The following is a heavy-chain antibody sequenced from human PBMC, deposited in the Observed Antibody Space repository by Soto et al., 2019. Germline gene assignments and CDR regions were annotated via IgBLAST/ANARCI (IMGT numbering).Heavy chain of an antibody. CDR2: INHTGGT. J-gene: IGHJ5*02. V-gene: IGHV4-34*01. D-gene: IGHD3-3*01. CDR1: GGSVNGYY. Sequence: NPSETLSLTCAVYGGSVNGYYCNFIRHPPFKGLEWIVEINHTGGTHYNPSLKSRVTMSVDTSKNQFSLRLSSVTAADTAIYYCATRITVFGLLIPPFDPWGQGTQVTVSS. CDR3: ATRITVFGLLIPPFDP.